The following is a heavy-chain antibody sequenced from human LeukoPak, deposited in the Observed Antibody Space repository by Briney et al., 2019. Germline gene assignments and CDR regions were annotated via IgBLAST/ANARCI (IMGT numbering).Heavy chain of an antibody. CDR2: IYYSGST. V-gene: IGHV4-39*07. CDR1: GGSISSSSYY. CDR3: ARDVPGGRNDY. Sequence: SETLSLTCTVSGGSISSSSYYWGWIRQPPGKGLEWIGSIYYSGSTYYNPSLKSRVTISVDTSKNQFSLKLSSVTAADTAVYYCARDVPGGRNDYWGQGTLVTVSS. D-gene: IGHD3-16*01. J-gene: IGHJ4*02.